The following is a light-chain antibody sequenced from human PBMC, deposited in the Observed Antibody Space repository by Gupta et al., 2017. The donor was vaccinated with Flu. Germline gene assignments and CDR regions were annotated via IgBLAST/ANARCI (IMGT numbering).Light chain of an antibody. CDR1: SSEVGGYDY. CDR2: DVT. J-gene: IGLJ2*01. CDR3: CSYVGSYAGNYYL. Sequence: SSWTGTSSEVGGYDYVSGYQQHPGKGPKIMIDDVTKRPSGVPDRFSGAKSGNTAFLTVSGLQAEDDADYYCCSYVGSYAGNYYLFGGGTKLTVL. V-gene: IGLV2-11*01.